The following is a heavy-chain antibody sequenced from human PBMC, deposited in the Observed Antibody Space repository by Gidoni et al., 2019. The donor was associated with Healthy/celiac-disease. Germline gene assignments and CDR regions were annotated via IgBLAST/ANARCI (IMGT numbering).Heavy chain of an antibody. CDR2: IIPIFGTA. J-gene: IGHJ6*03. D-gene: IGHD1-1*01. V-gene: IGHV1-69*01. CDR3: ARAGTTGTTIDDYYYYMDV. Sequence: QVQLVQSGAEVKKPGSSVKVSCKASGGTFSSYAISWVRQAPGQGLEWMGGIIPIFGTANDAQKFQGRVTITADESTSTAYMELSSPRSEDTAVYYCARAGTTGTTIDDYYYYMDVWGKGTTVTVSS. CDR1: GGTFSSYA.